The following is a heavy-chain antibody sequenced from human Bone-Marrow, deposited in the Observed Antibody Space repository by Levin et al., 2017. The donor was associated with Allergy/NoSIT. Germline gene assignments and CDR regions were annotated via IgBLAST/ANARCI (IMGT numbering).Heavy chain of an antibody. D-gene: IGHD6-13*01. Sequence: GGSLRLSCAASGFTIGTYAMHWVRQAPGKGLEWVAVISYDATRKYYTDPVKGRFTISRDNSKNTLLLQMNSLRAEDTAVYYCASLVADTVWYSADWLYWYFDLWGRGTLVTVSS. J-gene: IGHJ2*01. CDR2: ISYDATRK. V-gene: IGHV3-30-3*01. CDR3: ASLVADTVWYSADWLYWYFDL. CDR1: GFTIGTYA.